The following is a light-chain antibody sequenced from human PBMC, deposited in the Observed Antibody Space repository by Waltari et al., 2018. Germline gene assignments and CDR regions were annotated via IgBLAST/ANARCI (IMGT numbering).Light chain of an antibody. CDR3: QSYDNSLRGSLL. V-gene: IGLV1-40*01. J-gene: IGLJ3*02. CDR2: ENT. Sequence: QSVLTQAPSVSGAPGQRVPISCPGGDSRLASFGFNWFQHLPGRVPKLLIYENTKRPSGVPDRFSGSKSGTSASLAIEGLQPEDEGDYYCQSYDNSLRGSLLFGGGTKVTV. CDR1: DSRLASFG.